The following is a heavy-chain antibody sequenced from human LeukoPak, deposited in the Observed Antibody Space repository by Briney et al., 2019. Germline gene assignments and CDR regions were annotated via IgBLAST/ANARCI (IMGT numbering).Heavy chain of an antibody. V-gene: IGHV3-23*01. D-gene: IGHD3-16*01. CDR3: ARGGSPSDY. CDR1: GFTFSNYG. J-gene: IGHJ4*02. Sequence: GGSLRLSCAASGFTFSNYGMSWVRQAPGKGLEWVSSVRGNGGGTFYADSVKGRFTISRDNSKNTLCLQMNSLRAEDTAVYYCARGGSPSDYWGQGTLVTVSS. CDR2: VRGNGGGT.